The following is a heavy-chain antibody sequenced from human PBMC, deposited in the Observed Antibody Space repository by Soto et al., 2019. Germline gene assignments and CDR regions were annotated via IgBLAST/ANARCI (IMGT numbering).Heavy chain of an antibody. J-gene: IGHJ4*02. Sequence: GGSLRLSCAASGFTFTNVAMTWVRKAPGKGLEWVSTITDSGGSTDYADSVKGRFTISRDNSKSTLYLQMNNLRADDTAVYYCAKLYWNPRYFDYWGQGARVTVSS. CDR3: AKLYWNPRYFDY. CDR2: ITDSGGST. CDR1: GFTFTNVA. V-gene: IGHV3-23*01. D-gene: IGHD1-1*01.